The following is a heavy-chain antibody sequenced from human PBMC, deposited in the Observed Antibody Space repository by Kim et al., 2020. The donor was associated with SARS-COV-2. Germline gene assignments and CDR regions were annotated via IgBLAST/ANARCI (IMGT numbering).Heavy chain of an antibody. J-gene: IGHJ4*02. Sequence: NPSLKGRVTISVDTSENQFSLKLSSVTAADTAMYYCARQSPGSGSCFDYWGQGTLVTVSS. D-gene: IGHD3-22*01. CDR3: ARQSPGSGSCFDY. V-gene: IGHV4-39*01.